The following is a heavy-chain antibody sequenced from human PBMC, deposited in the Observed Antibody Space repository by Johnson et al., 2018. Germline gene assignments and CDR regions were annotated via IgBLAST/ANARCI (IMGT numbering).Heavy chain of an antibody. J-gene: IGHJ3*02. D-gene: IGHD3-22*01. CDR3: AREAAYFDASGYSTDTFDI. V-gene: IGHV4-4*07. CDR1: GGSIGNYF. Sequence: QVQLQESGPGLVKPSETLALTCTVSGGSIGNYFWSWIRQPAGKGLEWVGQIYTSGNTNYNPSLKSRVTMSVDTSKNQFSLKLNSVTAADTAVYYRAREAAYFDASGYSTDTFDIWGQGTMVSVSS. CDR2: IYTSGNT.